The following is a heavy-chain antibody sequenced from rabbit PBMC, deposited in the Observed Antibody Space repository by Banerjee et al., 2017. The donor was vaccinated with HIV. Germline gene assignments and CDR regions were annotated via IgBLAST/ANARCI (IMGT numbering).Heavy chain of an antibody. D-gene: IGHD4-1*01. J-gene: IGHJ4*01. CDR1: GFSFSNKYV. Sequence: QEQLVESGGGLVKPGASLTLTCKASGFSFSNKYVMCWVRQAPGKGLEWIAYTYPDHNNTDYASWVNGRFTISLDNAQNTVFLQMTSLTAADTATYFCARDLAGVIGWNFGLWGQGTLVTVS. CDR3: ARDLAGVIGWNFGL. V-gene: IGHV1S47*01. CDR2: TYPDHNNT.